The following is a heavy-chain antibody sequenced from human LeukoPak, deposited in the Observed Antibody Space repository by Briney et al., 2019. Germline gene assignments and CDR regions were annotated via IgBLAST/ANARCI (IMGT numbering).Heavy chain of an antibody. CDR3: AKGNGYGNSLFDY. V-gene: IGHV3-20*04. Sequence: GGSLRLSCAASGFIFDDYGMSWVRQVPGKGLEWVSGINWNGGSIGYADAVRGRFTISRDNAKNSLYLQINSLRAEDTALYYCAKGNGYGNSLFDYWGQGTLVTVSS. D-gene: IGHD5-12*01. CDR2: INWNGGSI. CDR1: GFIFDDYG. J-gene: IGHJ4*02.